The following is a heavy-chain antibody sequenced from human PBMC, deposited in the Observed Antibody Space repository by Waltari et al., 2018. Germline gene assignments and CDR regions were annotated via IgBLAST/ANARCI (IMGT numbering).Heavy chain of an antibody. V-gene: IGHV1-8*01. D-gene: IGHD1-7*01. J-gene: IGHJ6*03. Sequence: QVQLVQSGAEVKKPGASVKVSCKASGYTFTSYDINWVRQANGQGLEWMGWMKPNSGNTGYAKKFQGRVTMTRNTSISTAYMELSSLRSEDTAVYYCAIITGTTNYYYDYMDVWGKGTTVTVSS. CDR3: AIITGTTNYYYDYMDV. CDR1: GYTFTSYD. CDR2: MKPNSGNT.